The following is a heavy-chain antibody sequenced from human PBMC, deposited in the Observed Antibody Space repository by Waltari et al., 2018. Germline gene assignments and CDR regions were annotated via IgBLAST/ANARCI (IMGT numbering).Heavy chain of an antibody. Sequence: EVQLLESGGGLVQPGGSLRLSCAASGFTFSSYAMSWVRQAPGKGLEWVSVIYSGGSTYYADSVKGRFTISRDNSKNTLYLQMNSLRAEDTAVYYCARSNHRAAAVPFDYWGQGTLVTVSS. CDR3: ARSNHRAAAVPFDY. V-gene: IGHV3-23*03. D-gene: IGHD6-13*01. CDR2: IYSGGST. J-gene: IGHJ4*02. CDR1: GFTFSSYA.